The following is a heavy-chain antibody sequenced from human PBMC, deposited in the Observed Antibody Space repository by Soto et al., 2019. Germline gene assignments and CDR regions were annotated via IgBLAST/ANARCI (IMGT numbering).Heavy chain of an antibody. V-gene: IGHV4-59*08. J-gene: IGHJ5*02. CDR1: GGSISSYY. CDR3: GRHSLRYFDWLLFDP. D-gene: IGHD3-9*01. CDR2: IYYSGST. Sequence: SETLSLTCTVSGGSISSYYWSWIRQPPGKGLEWIGYIYYSGSTNYNPSLKSRVTISVDTSKNQFSLKLSSVTAADTAVYYCGRHSLRYFDWLLFDPWGQGTRVTVS.